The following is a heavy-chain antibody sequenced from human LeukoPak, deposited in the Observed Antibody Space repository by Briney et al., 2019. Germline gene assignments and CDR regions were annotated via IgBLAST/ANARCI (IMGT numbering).Heavy chain of an antibody. CDR1: GFTFTNYW. CDR3: VRDPRGGTDDY. V-gene: IGHV3-74*01. CDR2: INSDGSST. J-gene: IGHJ4*02. Sequence: GGSLRLSCAASGFTFTNYWMHWVRQAPGKGLVWVSRINSDGSSTDYADSVKGRFTISRDNAKNTLHLQMNSLRDDDTAVYYCVRDPRGGTDDYWGQGTLLTVSS. D-gene: IGHD3-10*01.